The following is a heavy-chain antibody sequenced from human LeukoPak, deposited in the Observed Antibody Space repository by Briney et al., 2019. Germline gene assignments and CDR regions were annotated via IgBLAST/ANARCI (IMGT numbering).Heavy chain of an antibody. CDR1: GYSFSNYC. V-gene: IGHV5-51*01. CDR3: ARYHDSSGYPDYFDY. Sequence: GESLKISCKGSGYSFSNYCIGWVRQMPGKGLEWMGIIYPGDSDTRYSPSFQGQVTISADKSISTAYLQWSSLKASDTAMYYCARYHDSSGYPDYFDYWGQGTLVTVSS. J-gene: IGHJ4*02. CDR2: IYPGDSDT. D-gene: IGHD3-22*01.